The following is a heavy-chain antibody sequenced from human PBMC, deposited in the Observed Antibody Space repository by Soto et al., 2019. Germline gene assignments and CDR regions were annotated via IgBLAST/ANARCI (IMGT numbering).Heavy chain of an antibody. D-gene: IGHD2-21*01. Sequence: GESLKISCQGSGYSFVSYWIAWVRQMPGEGLEWMGSIYPGDSDTTNSPSFQGQVTMSVEKSITTVYLQWSSLKASDTAMYYCARTDGYEIEYWGQGTLVTVSS. J-gene: IGHJ4*02. CDR2: IYPGDSDT. CDR1: GYSFVSYW. CDR3: ARTDGYEIEY. V-gene: IGHV5-51*01.